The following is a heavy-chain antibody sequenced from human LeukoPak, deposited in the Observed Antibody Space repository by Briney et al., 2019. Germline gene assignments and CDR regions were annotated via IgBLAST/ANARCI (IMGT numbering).Heavy chain of an antibody. CDR2: ISSSGSTI. Sequence: PGGSLRLSCAASGFTFSVYYMSWIRQAPGKGLEWVSYISSSGSTIYYADSVKGRFTISRDNAKNSLYLQMNSLRAEDTAVYYCAREAQEEAGFDAFDIWGQGTMVTVSS. D-gene: IGHD6-19*01. CDR1: GFTFSVYY. J-gene: IGHJ3*02. V-gene: IGHV3-11*01. CDR3: AREAQEEAGFDAFDI.